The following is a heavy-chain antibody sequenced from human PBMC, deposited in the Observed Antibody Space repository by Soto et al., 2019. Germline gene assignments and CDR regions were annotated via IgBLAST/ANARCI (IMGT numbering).Heavy chain of an antibody. J-gene: IGHJ5*02. V-gene: IGHV4-34*01. CDR2: INHSGST. Sequence: SETLSLTCAVYGGSFSGYYWSWIRQPPGKGLEWIGEINHSGSTNYNPSLKSRVTISVDTSKNQFSLKLSSVTAADTAVYYCARVGRFLNWFDPWGQGTLVTVPS. CDR3: ARVGRFLNWFDP. D-gene: IGHD2-21*01. CDR1: GGSFSGYY.